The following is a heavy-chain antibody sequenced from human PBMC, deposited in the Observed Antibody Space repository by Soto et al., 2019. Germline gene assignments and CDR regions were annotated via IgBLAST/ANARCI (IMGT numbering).Heavy chain of an antibody. CDR1: GFTFSSYA. D-gene: IGHD3-9*01. CDR3: AKEVLRYFDWLLPSHYYYGMDV. Sequence: PGGSLRLSCAASGFTFSSYAMSWVRQAPGKGLEWVSAISGSGGSTYYADSVKGRFTISRDNSKNTLYLQMNSLRAEDTAVYYCAKEVLRYFDWLLPSHYYYGMDVWGQGTTVTVSS. CDR2: ISGSGGST. J-gene: IGHJ6*02. V-gene: IGHV3-23*01.